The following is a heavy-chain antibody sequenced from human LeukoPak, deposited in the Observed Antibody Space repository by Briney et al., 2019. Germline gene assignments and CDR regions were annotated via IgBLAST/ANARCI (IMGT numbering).Heavy chain of an antibody. J-gene: IGHJ4*02. V-gene: IGHV1-8*01. CDR1: GYTFTSYD. CDR2: MNPNSGNT. CDR3: ASLRWDAPEPQKLITTPKIVHRPSL. Sequence: GASVKVSCKASGYTFTSYDINWVRQATGQGLEWMEWMNPNSGNTGYAQKFQGRVTMTRNTSISTAYMELSSLRSEDTAVYYCASLRWDAPEPQKLITTPKIVHRPSLWGQGTLVTVSS. D-gene: IGHD1-14*01.